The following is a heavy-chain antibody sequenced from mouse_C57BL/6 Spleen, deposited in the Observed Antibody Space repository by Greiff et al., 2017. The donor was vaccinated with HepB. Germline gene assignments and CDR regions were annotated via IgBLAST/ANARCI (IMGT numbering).Heavy chain of an antibody. Sequence: QVQLQQPGAELVRPGSSVKLSCKASGYTFTSYWMDWVKQRPGQGLEWIGNIYPSDSETHYNQKFKDKATLTVDKSSSTAYMQLSSLTSEDSAVYYCARTGAYYSNYVGFAYWGQGTLVTVSA. CDR1: GYTFTSYW. J-gene: IGHJ3*01. V-gene: IGHV1-61*01. D-gene: IGHD2-5*01. CDR3: ARTGAYYSNYVGFAY. CDR2: IYPSDSET.